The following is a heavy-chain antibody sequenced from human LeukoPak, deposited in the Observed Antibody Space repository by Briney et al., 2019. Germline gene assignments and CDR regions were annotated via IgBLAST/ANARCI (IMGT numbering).Heavy chain of an antibody. Sequence: ASVKVSFKASGGTFSSYAISWVRQAPGQGLEWMGRIIPILGIANYAQKFQGRVTITADKSTSTAYMELSSLRSEDTAVYYCARVGVAVADLYFDYWGQGTLVTVSS. CDR2: IIPILGIA. V-gene: IGHV1-69*04. CDR3: ARVGVAVADLYFDY. J-gene: IGHJ4*02. D-gene: IGHD6-19*01. CDR1: GGTFSSYA.